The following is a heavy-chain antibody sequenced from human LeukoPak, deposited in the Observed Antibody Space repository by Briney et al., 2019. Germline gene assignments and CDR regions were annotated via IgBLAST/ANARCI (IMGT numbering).Heavy chain of an antibody. Sequence: SETLSLTCTVSGGSISSSSYYWGWIRQPPGKGLEWIGSIYYSGSTYYNPSLKSRATISVDTSKNQFSLKLSSVTAADTAVYYCARGYSSVYYFDYWGQGTLVTVSS. CDR3: ARGYSSVYYFDY. J-gene: IGHJ4*02. CDR1: GGSISSSSYY. V-gene: IGHV4-39*07. CDR2: IYYSGST. D-gene: IGHD6-19*01.